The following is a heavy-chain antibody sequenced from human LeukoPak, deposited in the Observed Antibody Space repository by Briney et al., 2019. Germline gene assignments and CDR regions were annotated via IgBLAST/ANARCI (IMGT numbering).Heavy chain of an antibody. CDR2: INADNGNT. V-gene: IGHV1-3*01. Sequence: ASVKVSCKASGYIFISYAMHWVRQAPGQGLEWMGWINADNGNTKYSQKFQGRVTITMDTSASTAYMELSSLRSEDTAVYFCARANFGDYSDYWGQGTLVTVSS. D-gene: IGHD2-21*01. CDR1: GYIFISYA. CDR3: ARANFGDYSDY. J-gene: IGHJ4*02.